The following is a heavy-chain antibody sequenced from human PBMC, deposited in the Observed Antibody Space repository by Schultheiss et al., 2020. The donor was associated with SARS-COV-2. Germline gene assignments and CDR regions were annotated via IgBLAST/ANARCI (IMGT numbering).Heavy chain of an antibody. V-gene: IGHV4-59*01. D-gene: IGHD2-8*02. CDR2: IYHSGST. CDR1: GGSISSYY. J-gene: IGHJ6*03. Sequence: SETLSLTCTVSGGSISSYYWSWIRQPPGKGLEWIGEIYHSGSTNYNPSLKSRVTISVDTSKNQFSLKLSSVTAADTAVYYCARVYCTGGVCYKGYYYYMDVWGKGTTVTVSS. CDR3: ARVYCTGGVCYKGYYYYMDV.